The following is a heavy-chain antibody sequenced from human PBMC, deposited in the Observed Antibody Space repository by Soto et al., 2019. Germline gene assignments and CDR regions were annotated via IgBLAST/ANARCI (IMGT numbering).Heavy chain of an antibody. D-gene: IGHD6-19*01. J-gene: IGHJ6*02. V-gene: IGHV4-34*01. CDR3: ASSCSGWSPLTSSCMDV. CDR2: INHSGST. CDR1: GGYFSGYY. Sequence: PSETLSLTCAVYGGYFSGYYWSWIRQPPGKGLEWIGEINHSGSTNYNPSLKSRVTISVDTSKNQFSLKLSSVTAADTAVYYCASSCSGWSPLTSSCMDVWGQGTTVPVS.